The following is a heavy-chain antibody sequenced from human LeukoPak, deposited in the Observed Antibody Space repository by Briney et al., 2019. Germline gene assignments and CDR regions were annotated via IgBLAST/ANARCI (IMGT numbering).Heavy chain of an antibody. D-gene: IGHD3-10*01. Sequence: PSETLSLTCTVSGGSISSSHYYWGWIRQPPGKGLERIGTIHYSGTTYYNPSLESRVTISEDTSKNQFSLTLKSVTAADTAVYYCARQISDYYYYYIDVWGKGTTVTVSS. CDR2: IHYSGTT. J-gene: IGHJ6*03. CDR3: ARQISDYYYYYIDV. CDR1: GGSISSSHYY. V-gene: IGHV4-39*01.